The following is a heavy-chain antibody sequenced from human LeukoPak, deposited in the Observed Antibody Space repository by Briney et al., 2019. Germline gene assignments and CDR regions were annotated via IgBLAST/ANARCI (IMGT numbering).Heavy chain of an antibody. V-gene: IGHV4-30-4*01. CDR1: GGSISSGDYY. D-gene: IGHD6-25*01. CDR2: IYYSGST. CDR3: ARHQRLAWFDP. J-gene: IGHJ5*02. Sequence: SQTLSLTCTVSGGSISSGDYYWSWIRQPPGKGLEWIGYIYYSGSTYYNPSLKSRVTISVDTSKNQFSLNLSSVTAADTAVYYCARHQRLAWFDPWGQGTLVTVSS.